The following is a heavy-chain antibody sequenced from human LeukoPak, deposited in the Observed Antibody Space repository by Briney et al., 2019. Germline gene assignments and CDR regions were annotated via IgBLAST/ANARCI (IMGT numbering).Heavy chain of an antibody. D-gene: IGHD2-2*01. V-gene: IGHV4-61*02. J-gene: IGHJ3*02. Sequence: SETLSLTCTVSGGSISSGSYYWSWIRQPAGKGLEWIGRIYTSGSTNYNPSLKSRVTISVDTSKNQFSLKLSSVTAADTAVYYCARAGYQLPLLDAFDIWGQGTMVTVSS. CDR1: GGSISSGSYY. CDR2: IYTSGST. CDR3: ARAGYQLPLLDAFDI.